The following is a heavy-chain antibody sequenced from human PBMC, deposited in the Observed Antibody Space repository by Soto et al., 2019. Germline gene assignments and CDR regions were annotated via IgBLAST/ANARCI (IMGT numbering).Heavy chain of an antibody. CDR1: GFTFRSYV. V-gene: IGHV3-30*19. CDR2: TSYDGSDK. Sequence: QVQLVESGGGVVQPGTSLRVSCVGSGFTFRSYVIHWVRQAPGKGLEWVALTSYDGSDKYYGDSVRGRFTISRDNSRNTVDLQMDSLRLEDSALYSCARWGTAGGLDVWGHGTLVSVSS. J-gene: IGHJ1*01. D-gene: IGHD3-16*01. CDR3: ARWGTAGGLDV.